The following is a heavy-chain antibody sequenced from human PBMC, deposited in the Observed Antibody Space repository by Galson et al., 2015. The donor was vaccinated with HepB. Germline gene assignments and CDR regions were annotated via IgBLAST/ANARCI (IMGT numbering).Heavy chain of an antibody. J-gene: IGHJ4*02. V-gene: IGHV6-1*01. CDR3: ARGSSARYFDY. Sequence: ISGDSVSSNSATWIWIRQSPSRGLEWLGRTYYRSKWYNDYATSVKSRISIDPDTSKNQFSLQLNSVTPEDTAVYYCARGSSARYFDYWGQGTLVTVSS. D-gene: IGHD6-19*01. CDR1: GDSVSSNSAT. CDR2: TYYRSKWYN.